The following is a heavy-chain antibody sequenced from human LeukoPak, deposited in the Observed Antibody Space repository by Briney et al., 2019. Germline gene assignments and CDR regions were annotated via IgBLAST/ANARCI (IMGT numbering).Heavy chain of an antibody. D-gene: IGHD5-18*01. V-gene: IGHV4-38-2*02. Sequence: KPSETLSLTCTVSGASISSYYWGWIRQPPGKGLEWIGSIYHSGSTYYNPSLKSRVTISVDTSKNQFSLKLSSVTAADTAVYYCARMIQAYFDYWGQGTLVTVSS. J-gene: IGHJ4*02. CDR3: ARMIQAYFDY. CDR1: GASISSYY. CDR2: IYHSGST.